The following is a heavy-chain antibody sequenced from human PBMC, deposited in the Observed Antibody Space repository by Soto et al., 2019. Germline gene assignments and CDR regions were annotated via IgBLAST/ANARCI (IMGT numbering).Heavy chain of an antibody. CDR1: GGSFSGYY. CDR2: INHSGST. Sequence: QVQLQQWGAGLLKPSETLSLTCAVYGGSFSGYYWSWIRQPPGKGLEWIGEINHSGSTKYNPSLKSRVTISGDTSKSQFSLRLSAVTAADTALYYCARGGLMVYAMFDYWGQGNLVTVSS. J-gene: IGHJ4*02. CDR3: ARGGLMVYAMFDY. D-gene: IGHD2-8*01. V-gene: IGHV4-34*01.